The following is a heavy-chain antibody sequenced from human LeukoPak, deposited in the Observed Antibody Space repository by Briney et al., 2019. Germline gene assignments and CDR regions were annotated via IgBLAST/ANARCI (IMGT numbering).Heavy chain of an antibody. V-gene: IGHV3-48*03. J-gene: IGHJ4*02. CDR1: GFTFSSYE. CDR2: ISSSGSTI. Sequence: GGSLRLSCAASGFTFSSYEMNWVRQAPGKGLEWVSYISSSGSTISYADSVKGRFTISRDNAKNSLYLQTNSLRAEDTAVYYCARERPEIDYWGQGTLVTVSS. CDR3: ARERPEIDY.